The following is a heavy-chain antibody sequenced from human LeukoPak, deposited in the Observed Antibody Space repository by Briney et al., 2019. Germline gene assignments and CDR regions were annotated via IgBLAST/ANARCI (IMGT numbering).Heavy chain of an antibody. V-gene: IGHV1-8*01. CDR1: GYTFTSYD. D-gene: IGHD3-10*01. CDR3: ARGRVTMVRGVIGRYYYYGMDV. J-gene: IGHJ6*02. Sequence: ASVKVSCKASGYTFTSYDINWVRQATGQGLEWMGWMNPNSGNTGYAQKFQGRVTMTRNTSISTAYMELSSLRSEDTAVYYCARGRVTMVRGVIGRYYYYGMDVWGQGTTVTVSS. CDR2: MNPNSGNT.